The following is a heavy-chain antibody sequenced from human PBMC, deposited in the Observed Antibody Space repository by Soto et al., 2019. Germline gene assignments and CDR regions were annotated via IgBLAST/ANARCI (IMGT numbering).Heavy chain of an antibody. D-gene: IGHD6-13*01. J-gene: IGHJ6*03. CDR3: ALSSSWYRDYYYYMDV. Sequence: GGSLRLSCASSGFTFSSYAMSWVRQAPGKGLEWVSAISGSGGSTYYADSVKGRFTISRDNSKNTLYLQMNSLRAEDTAVYYCALSSSWYRDYYYYMDVWGKGTTVTVSS. V-gene: IGHV3-23*01. CDR1: GFTFSSYA. CDR2: ISGSGGST.